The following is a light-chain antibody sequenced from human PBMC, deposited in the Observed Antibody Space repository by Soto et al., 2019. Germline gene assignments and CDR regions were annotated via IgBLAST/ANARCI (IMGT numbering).Light chain of an antibody. J-gene: IGKJ5*01. Sequence: EIVLIQSPATLSLYPGERATLSCRASQSVGSYLVWYQQKPGQAPRLLIHGASSRATGIPARFSGSGSGTDFTLTISSLEPEDFAVYYCQQRSNWPPLFGQGTRLEIK. V-gene: IGKV3-11*01. CDR1: QSVGSY. CDR2: GAS. CDR3: QQRSNWPPL.